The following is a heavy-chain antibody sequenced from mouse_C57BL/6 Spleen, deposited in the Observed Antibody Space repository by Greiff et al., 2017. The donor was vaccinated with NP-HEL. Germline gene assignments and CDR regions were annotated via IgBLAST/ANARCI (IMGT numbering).Heavy chain of an antibody. J-gene: IGHJ3*01. Sequence: VQLQQSGAELVKPGASVKLSCKASGYTFTSYWMHWVKQRPGQGLEWIGMIHPNSGSTNYNEKFKSKATLTVDKSSSTAYMQLSSLTSEDSAVYYCAREGYYGNYDAWFAYWGQGTLVTVSA. CDR3: AREGYYGNYDAWFAY. D-gene: IGHD2-1*01. CDR1: GYTFTSYW. CDR2: IHPNSGST. V-gene: IGHV1-64*01.